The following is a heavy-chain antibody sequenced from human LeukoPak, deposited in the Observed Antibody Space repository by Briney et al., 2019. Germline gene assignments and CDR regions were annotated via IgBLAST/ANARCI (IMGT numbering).Heavy chain of an antibody. J-gene: IGHJ4*02. CDR3: ARGPTDRFDY. CDR1: GFTFSSYS. Sequence: GGSLRLSCAASGFTFSSYSMNWVRQAPGKGLEWVSSISSSSSYIYYADSVKGRFTISRDNAKNLLYLQMNSLRAEDTAVYYCARGPTDRFDYWGQGTLVTVSS. CDR2: ISSSSSYI. D-gene: IGHD1-14*01. V-gene: IGHV3-21*01.